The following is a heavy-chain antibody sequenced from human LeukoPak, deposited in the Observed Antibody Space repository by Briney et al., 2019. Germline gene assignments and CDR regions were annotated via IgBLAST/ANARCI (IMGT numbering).Heavy chain of an antibody. V-gene: IGHV1-2*02. CDR1: GYTFTGYY. Sequence: GASVKVSCKASGYTFTGYYMHWVRQAPGQGLEWMGWINPNSGGTNYAQKFQGRVTMTEDTSTDTAYMELSSLRSEDTAVYYCATAIGRDGYNPKFDYWGQGTLVTVSS. D-gene: IGHD5-24*01. CDR3: ATAIGRDGYNPKFDY. J-gene: IGHJ4*02. CDR2: INPNSGGT.